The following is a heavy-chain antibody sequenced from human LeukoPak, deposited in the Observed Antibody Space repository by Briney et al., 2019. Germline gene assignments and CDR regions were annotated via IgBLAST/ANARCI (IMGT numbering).Heavy chain of an antibody. V-gene: IGHV3-23*01. CDR3: AREGTYYDSSGYYVS. J-gene: IGHJ5*02. Sequence: GGSLRLSCAASGFTFSSFAMTWVRQAPGKGLEWVSVISGSGGRTYYADSVKGRFTLSRDNSNNTLYLEMSSLRAEDTAVYYCAREGTYYDSSGYYVSWGQGTLVTVSP. CDR2: ISGSGGRT. CDR1: GFTFSSFA. D-gene: IGHD3-22*01.